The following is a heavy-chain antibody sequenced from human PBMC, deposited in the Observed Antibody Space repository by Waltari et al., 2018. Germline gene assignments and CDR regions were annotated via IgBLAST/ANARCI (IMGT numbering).Heavy chain of an antibody. V-gene: IGHV3-7*01. Sequence: EVQLVESGGGLVQPGGSLRLSCAASGFTFSSYWMSWVRQAPGKGLEWVANIKQDGSEKYYVDSVKGRFTISRDNAKNSLYLQMNSLRAEDTAVYYCARDITIFGVVNTYNWFDPWGQGTLVTVSS. CDR1: GFTFSSYW. CDR3: ARDITIFGVVNTYNWFDP. J-gene: IGHJ5*02. CDR2: IKQDGSEK. D-gene: IGHD3-3*01.